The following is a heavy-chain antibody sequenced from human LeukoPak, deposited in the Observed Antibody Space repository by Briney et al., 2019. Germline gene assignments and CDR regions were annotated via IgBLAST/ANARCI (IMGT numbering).Heavy chain of an antibody. CDR1: GFTFSSYG. J-gene: IGHJ4*02. D-gene: IGHD4-23*01. CDR3: AKEHTLYGGKVGAYFDY. V-gene: IGHV3-30*02. Sequence: HPGGSLRLSCAASGFTFSSYGMHWVRQAPGKGLEWVAFIRYDGSNKYYADSVKGRFTISRDNSKNTLYLQMNSLRAEDTAVYYCAKEHTLYGGKVGAYFDYWGQGTLVTASS. CDR2: IRYDGSNK.